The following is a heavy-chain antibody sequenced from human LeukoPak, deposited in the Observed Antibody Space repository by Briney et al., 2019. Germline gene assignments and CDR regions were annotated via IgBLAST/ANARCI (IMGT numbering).Heavy chain of an antibody. Sequence: SETLSLTCTVSGGSISSYYWSWIRQPPGKGLEWIGYIYYSGSTNYNPSLKSRVTISVDTSKNQFSLKLSSVTAADTAVYYCARERGSSGPRDYFDYWGQGTLVTVSS. CDR2: IYYSGST. D-gene: IGHD3-22*01. V-gene: IGHV4-59*12. J-gene: IGHJ4*02. CDR3: ARERGSSGPRDYFDY. CDR1: GGSISSYY.